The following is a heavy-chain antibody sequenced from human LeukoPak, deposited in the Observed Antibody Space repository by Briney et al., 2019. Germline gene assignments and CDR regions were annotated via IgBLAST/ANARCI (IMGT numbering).Heavy chain of an antibody. D-gene: IGHD3-16*01. Sequence: PGGSLRLSCVASGFSLTTYGMLWVRQAPGKGLQWVAFMRSDGTSKYYGDSVEGRFTISRDNSKSTLYPLMNSLSAEDTGIYYCAKDRPIKGGFDPWGQGTPVTVSS. CDR2: MRSDGTSK. J-gene: IGHJ5*02. CDR1: GFSLTTYG. CDR3: AKDRPIKGGFDP. V-gene: IGHV3-30*02.